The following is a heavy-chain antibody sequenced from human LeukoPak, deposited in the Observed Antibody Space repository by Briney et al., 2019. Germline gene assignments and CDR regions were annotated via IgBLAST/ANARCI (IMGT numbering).Heavy chain of an antibody. Sequence: VASVKVSCKASGYTFTGYYMHWVRQAPGQGLEWMGWINPNNGGTNYPQNFRGRVTMTRDTSISTAYMELSRLRSDDTAAYYCARGYCSAGDCYEFDHWGQGTLVTVSS. CDR3: ARGYCSAGDCYEFDH. D-gene: IGHD2-15*01. J-gene: IGHJ4*02. CDR2: INPNNGGT. CDR1: GYTFTGYY. V-gene: IGHV1-2*02.